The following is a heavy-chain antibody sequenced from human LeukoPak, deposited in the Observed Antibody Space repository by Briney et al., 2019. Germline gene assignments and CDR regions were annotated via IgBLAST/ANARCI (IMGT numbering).Heavy chain of an antibody. Sequence: GGSLRLSCAASGFTFSRYAMHWVRQAPGKGLECVSSISSNGGSTYYANSVKGRFTISRDNSKNTLYLQMGNLRAEDMAVYYCARECSTSAWLFDAWGQGTLVTVSS. CDR3: ARECSTSAWLFDA. J-gene: IGHJ4*02. D-gene: IGHD6-19*01. CDR2: ISSNGGST. CDR1: GFTFSRYA. V-gene: IGHV3-64*01.